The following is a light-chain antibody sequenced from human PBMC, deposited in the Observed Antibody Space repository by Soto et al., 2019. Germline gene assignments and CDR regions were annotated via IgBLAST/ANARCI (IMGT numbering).Light chain of an antibody. V-gene: IGLV2-11*01. J-gene: IGLJ2*01. CDR3: CSYAGSCTIHGV. CDR1: SSDVGGYNY. CDR2: DVS. Sequence: QSALTQPRSVSGSPGQSVTISCTGTSSDVGGYNYVSWYQQHPGKAPKLMIYDVSKRPSGVPDRFSGSKSGNTASLTISGLQAEDEADYYCCSYAGSCTIHGVFGGGTKLTVL.